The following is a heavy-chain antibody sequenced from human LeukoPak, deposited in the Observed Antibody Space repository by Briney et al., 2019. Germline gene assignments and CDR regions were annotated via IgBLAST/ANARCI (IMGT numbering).Heavy chain of an antibody. J-gene: IGHJ4*02. CDR2: IYTSGST. Sequence: SETLSLTCTVSGGSISSYYWSWIRQPPGKGLEWIGYIYTSGSTNYNPSLKSRVTISVDTSKNQFSLKLSSVTAADTAVYYSARLKRAGKRGYYYGSGSSFDYWGQGTLVTVSS. D-gene: IGHD3-10*01. CDR3: ARLKRAGKRGYYYGSGSSFDY. CDR1: GGSISSYY. V-gene: IGHV4-4*09.